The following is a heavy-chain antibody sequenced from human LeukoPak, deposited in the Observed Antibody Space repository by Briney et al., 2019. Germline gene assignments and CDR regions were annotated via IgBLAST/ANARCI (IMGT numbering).Heavy chain of an antibody. Sequence: NPSETLSLTCTVSGGSISSSSYYWGWIRQPPGKGLEWIGSIYYSGSTYYNPSLKSRVTISVDTSKNQFSLKLSSVTAADTAVYYCAREGPNVLTQDAFDIWGQGTMVTVSS. J-gene: IGHJ3*02. CDR2: IYYSGST. D-gene: IGHD4/OR15-4a*01. V-gene: IGHV4-39*02. CDR1: GGSISSSSYY. CDR3: AREGPNVLTQDAFDI.